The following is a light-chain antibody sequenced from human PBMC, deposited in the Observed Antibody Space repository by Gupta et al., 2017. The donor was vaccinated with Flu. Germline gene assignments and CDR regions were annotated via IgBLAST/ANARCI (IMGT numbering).Light chain of an antibody. CDR2: EVT. CDR3: CSYAGSNIWV. V-gene: IGLV2-23*02. J-gene: IGLJ3*02. CDR1: SSDVGSYNL. Sequence: QSALTQPASVSGSPGQSITISCTGTSSDVGSYNLVSWYQHHPGTGPKLIVYEVTKRPSGVSNRFSGSKSANTASLIISGRQADDEADYHCCSYAGSNIWVFGGGTKVTVL.